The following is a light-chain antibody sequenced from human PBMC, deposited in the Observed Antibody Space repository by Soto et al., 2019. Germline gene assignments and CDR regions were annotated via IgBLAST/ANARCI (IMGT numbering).Light chain of an antibody. CDR2: KTS. J-gene: IGKJ2*01. CDR1: QTINNW. Sequence: DIQMTQSPSTLPASVGDRVTITCRASQTINNWLAWYQQKPGEAPKLLIYKTSSLQSGVPSRFTGSGSGTEFTLTFNCLQPDDFPTYKFQQYSSYSVYTFGQGTKVEIK. V-gene: IGKV1-5*03. CDR3: QQYSSYSVYT.